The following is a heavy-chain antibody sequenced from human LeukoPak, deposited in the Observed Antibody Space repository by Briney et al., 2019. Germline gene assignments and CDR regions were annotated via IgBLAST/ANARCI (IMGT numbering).Heavy chain of an antibody. Sequence: GGSLRLSCAASGFTVSSSYMSWLRQAPGKGLEWVSGIYSGGSTYYADSVKGRFTISRDNSKNTLYLQMNSLRAEDTAVYYCARGVGPGNAFDIWGQGTMVTVSS. V-gene: IGHV3-53*01. CDR2: IYSGGST. CDR1: GFTVSSSY. J-gene: IGHJ3*02. D-gene: IGHD1-26*01. CDR3: ARGVGPGNAFDI.